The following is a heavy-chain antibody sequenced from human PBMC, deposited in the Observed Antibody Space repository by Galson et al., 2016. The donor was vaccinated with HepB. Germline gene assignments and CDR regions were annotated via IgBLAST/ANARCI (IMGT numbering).Heavy chain of an antibody. CDR3: ARNHGMVTKYYFAY. J-gene: IGHJ4*02. V-gene: IGHV3-33*01. Sequence: SLRLSCAASGFIFSSYGMHWVRLAPGKGLEWVAVIWYDGSNKYYADSVKGRLTISRDNSKNTLYLQMNNLRVEDTAVYYCARNHGMVTKYYFAYWGQGALVTVSS. CDR2: IWYDGSNK. D-gene: IGHD3-3*01. CDR1: GFIFSSYG.